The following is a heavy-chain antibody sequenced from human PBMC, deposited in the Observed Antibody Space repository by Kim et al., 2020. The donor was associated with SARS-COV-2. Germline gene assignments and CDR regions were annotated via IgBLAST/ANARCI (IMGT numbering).Heavy chain of an antibody. J-gene: IGHJ4*02. D-gene: IGHD3-10*01. V-gene: IGHV3-33*06. CDR3: EKDLGGGHYFDH. Sequence: AGSVQGRFTISRDNSKKTVYLKMNSLGAEDTAVYFCEKDLGGGHYFDHWGQGTLVTVSS.